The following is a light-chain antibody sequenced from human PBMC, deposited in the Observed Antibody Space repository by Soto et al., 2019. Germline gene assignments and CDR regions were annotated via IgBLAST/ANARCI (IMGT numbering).Light chain of an antibody. V-gene: IGKV3-11*01. CDR3: QPRSNWPPVIT. CDR2: DAS. Sequence: EIVLTQSPATLSLSPGERATLSCRASQTFSSHLAWYQQKPGQAPRLLIYDASKRATGIPARFSGRGSGTDFNLTISSLEPEDFAVYYCQPRSNWPPVITFGQGTRLEIK. J-gene: IGKJ5*01. CDR1: QTFSSH.